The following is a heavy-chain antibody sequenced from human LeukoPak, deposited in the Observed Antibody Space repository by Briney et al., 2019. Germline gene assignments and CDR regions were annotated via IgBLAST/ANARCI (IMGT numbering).Heavy chain of an antibody. D-gene: IGHD6-6*01. Sequence: GGSLRLSCAASGFTFSSYSMNWVRQAPGKGLEWVSAISGSGGSTYYADSVKGRSTISRDNSKNTLYLQMNSLRAEDTAVYYCAKKYSSSSPTFDYWGQGTLVTVSS. CDR1: GFTFSSYS. CDR2: ISGSGGST. V-gene: IGHV3-23*01. CDR3: AKKYSSSSPTFDY. J-gene: IGHJ4*02.